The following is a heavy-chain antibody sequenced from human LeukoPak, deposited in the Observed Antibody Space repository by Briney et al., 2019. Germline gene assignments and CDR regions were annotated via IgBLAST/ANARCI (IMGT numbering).Heavy chain of an antibody. CDR2: ISGSGGST. V-gene: IGHV3-23*01. CDR3: AKDRKAGFDWLLYKGFDY. Sequence: GGSLRLSCAASGFTFSSYGMSWVRQAPGKGLEWVSAISGSGGSTYYADSVKGRFTISRDNSKNTLYLQMSSLRAEDTAVYYCAKDRKAGFDWLLYKGFDYWGQGTLVTVSS. CDR1: GFTFSSYG. J-gene: IGHJ4*02. D-gene: IGHD3-9*01.